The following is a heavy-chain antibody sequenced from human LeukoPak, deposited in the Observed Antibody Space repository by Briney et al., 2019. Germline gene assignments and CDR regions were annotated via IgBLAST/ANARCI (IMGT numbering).Heavy chain of an antibody. Sequence: GSLRLSCAASEFTFNSYGMHWVRQAPGKGLEWVAVISYDGSDKNYADSVKGRFTVSRDNSKNTLYLQMNSLRGEDTAVYYCAKGSREGIVGATHYFDYWGQGTLVTVSS. CDR3: AKGSREGIVGATHYFDY. CDR1: EFTFNSYG. J-gene: IGHJ4*02. CDR2: ISYDGSDK. D-gene: IGHD1-26*01. V-gene: IGHV3-30*18.